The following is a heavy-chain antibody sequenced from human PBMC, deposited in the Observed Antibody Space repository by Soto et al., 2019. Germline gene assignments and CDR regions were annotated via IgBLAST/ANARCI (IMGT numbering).Heavy chain of an antibody. CDR3: ARHTPGRQIGDFDY. V-gene: IGHV4-59*08. Sequence: PSETLSLTCTVSGDSVSGYYWSWIRQPPGKRLEWIAYIYYTRTTNYNPSLKSRATISVDTSTNQLSLILSSVTAADTALYYCARHTPGRQIGDFDYLGQGTLVTGS. CDR2: IYYTRTT. J-gene: IGHJ4*02. CDR1: GDSVSGYY. D-gene: IGHD2-15*01.